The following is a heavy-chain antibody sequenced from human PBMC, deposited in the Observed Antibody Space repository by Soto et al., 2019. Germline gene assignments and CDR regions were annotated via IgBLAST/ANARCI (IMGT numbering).Heavy chain of an antibody. CDR2: IDPSGGIT. V-gene: IGHV1-46*01. CDR1: GYSFTNFH. D-gene: IGHD3-22*01. CDR3: ARDLIGHDNYETIGYYFDH. Sequence: QVQLSQFGAEVKKPGASVKVSCKASGYSFTNFHIHWVRQAPGQGLEWMGMIDPSGGITRDAQRVQGRITMTRDASTSTVYMELRSLTSEDTAVYYCARDLIGHDNYETIGYYFDHWGQGTLVTVSS. J-gene: IGHJ4*02.